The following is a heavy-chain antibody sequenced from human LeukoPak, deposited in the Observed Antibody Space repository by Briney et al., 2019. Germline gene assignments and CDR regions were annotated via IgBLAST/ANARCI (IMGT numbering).Heavy chain of an antibody. CDR2: ISYDGSNK. V-gene: IGHV3-30*18. CDR3: AKAYGGNGNDAFGI. CDR1: GFTFSSYG. Sequence: PGRSLRLSCAASGFTFSSYGMHWVRQAPGKGLEWVAVISYDGSNKYYADSVKGRFTISRDNSKNTLYLQMNSLRAEDTAVYYCAKAYGGNGNDAFGIWGQGTMVTVSS. J-gene: IGHJ3*02. D-gene: IGHD4-23*01.